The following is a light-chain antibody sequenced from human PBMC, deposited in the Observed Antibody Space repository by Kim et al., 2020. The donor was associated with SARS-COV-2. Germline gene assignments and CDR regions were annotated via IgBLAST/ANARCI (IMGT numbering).Light chain of an antibody. CDR1: QSISTY. CDR2: AAS. J-gene: IGKJ2*01. V-gene: IGKV1-39*01. CDR3: QHSYRIPYT. Sequence: DIEMTQSPSSLSASVGDRVTITCRASQSISTYLNWYQHKPGEAPNLLIYAASTLQSGVPSRFSGSGSGTDFTLIISSLQPEDFATYYCQHSYRIPYTFGQGTKLEI.